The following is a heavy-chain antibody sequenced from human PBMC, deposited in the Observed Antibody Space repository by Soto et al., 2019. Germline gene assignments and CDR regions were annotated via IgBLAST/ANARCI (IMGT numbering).Heavy chain of an antibody. CDR3: ARQPLDTESFDY. V-gene: IGHV3-48*01. D-gene: IGHD3-9*01. CDR2: GGSSSSSI. Sequence: GGSLRLSCAASGCTFSTYSMNWVRRAPGKGLEWGSYGGSSSSSIYYADSVKGRFTISRDSAKNSLYLQMNSLRAEATAVYYCARQPLDTESFDYWRQETLVTVSS. CDR1: GCTFSTYS. J-gene: IGHJ4*02.